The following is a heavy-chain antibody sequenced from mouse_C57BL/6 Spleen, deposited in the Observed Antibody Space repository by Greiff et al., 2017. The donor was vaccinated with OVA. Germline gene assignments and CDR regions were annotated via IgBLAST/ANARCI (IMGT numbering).Heavy chain of an antibody. CDR2: IYPGDGDT. D-gene: IGHD1-1*01. CDR1: GYAFSSSW. CDR3: AREALTTRYFDV. V-gene: IGHV1-82*01. Sequence: QVQLKESGPELVKPGASVKISCKASGYAFSSSWMNWVKQRPGKGLEWIGRIYPGDGDTNYNGKFKGKATLTADKSSSTAYMQLSSLTSEDSAVYFCAREALTTRYFDVWGTGTTVTVSS. J-gene: IGHJ1*03.